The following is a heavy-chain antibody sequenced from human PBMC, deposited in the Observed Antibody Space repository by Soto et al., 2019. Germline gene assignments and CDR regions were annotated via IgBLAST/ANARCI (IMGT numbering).Heavy chain of an antibody. Sequence: QVQLAQSGAEVKKPGSSVKVSCKASGGTFSPYTINWVRQAPGQGLGWMGRIIPFHGVTNYAQKFQARVTITPDKSTSTAYMEWSGLRFEDTAMYYCTRDWEITVSTWSFGGFWGRGTLVTVSS. CDR1: GGTFSPYT. CDR2: IIPFHGVT. V-gene: IGHV1-69*08. J-gene: IGHJ4*02. D-gene: IGHD3-10*01. CDR3: TRDWEITVSTWSFGGF.